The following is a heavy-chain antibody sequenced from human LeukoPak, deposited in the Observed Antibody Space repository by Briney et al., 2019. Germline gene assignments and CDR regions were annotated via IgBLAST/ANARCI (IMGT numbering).Heavy chain of an antibody. Sequence: GGSLRLSCAASGFTVSSNYMSWVRQAPGKGLEWVSVIYSGGSTYYADSVKGRFTISRDNAKNTLFLHMNSLRVDDTAVYYCAKKLPGTIDYLDYWGQGTLVTVSS. CDR3: AKKLPGTIDYLDY. CDR2: IYSGGST. D-gene: IGHD1-1*01. CDR1: GFTVSSNY. J-gene: IGHJ4*02. V-gene: IGHV3-53*05.